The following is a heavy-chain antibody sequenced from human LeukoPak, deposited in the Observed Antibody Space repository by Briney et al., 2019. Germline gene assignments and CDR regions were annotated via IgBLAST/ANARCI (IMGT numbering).Heavy chain of an antibody. CDR3: ARIRVVVAATPKLRSDAFDI. CDR2: IYSGGST. D-gene: IGHD2-15*01. V-gene: IGHV3-66*01. CDR1: GFTVSSNY. Sequence: PGGSLRLSCAASGFTVSSNYMSWVRQAPGKGLEWVSVIYSGGSTYYADSVKGRFTISRDNSKNTLYLQMNSLRAEDTAVYYCARIRVVVAATPKLRSDAFDIWGQGTMVTVSS. J-gene: IGHJ3*02.